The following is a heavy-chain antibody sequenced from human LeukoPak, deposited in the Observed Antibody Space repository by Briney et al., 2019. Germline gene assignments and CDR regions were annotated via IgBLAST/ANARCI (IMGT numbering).Heavy chain of an antibody. D-gene: IGHD6-13*01. CDR3: AKSGRRAAAGRGIGAFDI. V-gene: IGHV3-23*01. CDR1: GFTFSSYA. J-gene: IGHJ3*02. CDR2: ISGSGGST. Sequence: GGSLRLSCAASGFTFSSYAMSCVRQAPGKGLEWVSAISGSGGSTYYADSVKGRFTISRDNSKNTLYLQMNSLRAEDTAVYYCAKSGRRAAAGRGIGAFDIWGQGTMVTVSS.